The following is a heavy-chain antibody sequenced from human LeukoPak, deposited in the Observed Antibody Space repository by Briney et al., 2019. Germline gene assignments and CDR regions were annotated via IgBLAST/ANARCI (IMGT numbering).Heavy chain of an antibody. D-gene: IGHD3-9*01. Sequence: ASVKVSSMASGYTFNSYGISWVRQAPGQGLKWMGCTSAYNGDTNYAQKLQGRVTMTTDTYTSTAYMELRSLRSDDTAVYYCARVYDILTGYSLFDYWGQGTLVTVSS. J-gene: IGHJ4*02. V-gene: IGHV1-18*01. CDR3: ARVYDILTGYSLFDY. CDR2: TSAYNGDT. CDR1: GYTFNSYG.